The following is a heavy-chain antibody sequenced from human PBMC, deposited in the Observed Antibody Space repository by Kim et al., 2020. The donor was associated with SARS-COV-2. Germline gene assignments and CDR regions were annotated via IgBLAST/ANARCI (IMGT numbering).Heavy chain of an antibody. V-gene: IGHV4-34*01. CDR3: ASCTVDGYNCDY. D-gene: IGHD5-12*01. CDR1: GGSFSGYY. J-gene: IGHJ4*02. Sequence: SETLSLTCAVYGGSFSGYYWSWIRQPPGKGLEWIGEINHSGSTNYNPSLKSRVTISVDTSKNQFSLKLSSVTAADTAVYYCASCTVDGYNCDYWGQGTLVTVSS. CDR2: INHSGST.